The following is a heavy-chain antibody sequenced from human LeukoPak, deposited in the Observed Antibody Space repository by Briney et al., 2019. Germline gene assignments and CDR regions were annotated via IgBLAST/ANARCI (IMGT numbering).Heavy chain of an antibody. V-gene: IGHV6-1*01. CDR2: TYYSSEWHH. CDR3: ARGRYCGGGTCYHFDS. J-gene: IGHJ4*02. CDR1: GDSFFWNSVA. D-gene: IGHD2-15*01. Sequence: SRTLSLTCAVSGDSFFWNSVAWNWIRQSPSRGLEWLGRTYYSSEWHHDYAVSVKSRINITADTFKNQFSLHLNTVTPEDTAVYFCARGRYCGGGTCYHFDSWGQGTLVTVSS.